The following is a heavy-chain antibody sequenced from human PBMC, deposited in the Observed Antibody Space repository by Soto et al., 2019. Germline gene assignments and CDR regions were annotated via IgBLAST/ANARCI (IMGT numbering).Heavy chain of an antibody. J-gene: IGHJ3*02. D-gene: IGHD6-13*01. CDR2: IYYSGST. V-gene: IGHV4-31*03. CDR1: GGSISSGGYY. Sequence: PSLTCTVSGGSISSGGYYWSWIRQHPGKGLEWIGYIYYSGSTYYNPSLESRVTISVDTSKNQFSLKLSSVTAADTAVYYCAIGRAAAGVLGAFDIWGQGTMVTVSS. CDR3: AIGRAAAGVLGAFDI.